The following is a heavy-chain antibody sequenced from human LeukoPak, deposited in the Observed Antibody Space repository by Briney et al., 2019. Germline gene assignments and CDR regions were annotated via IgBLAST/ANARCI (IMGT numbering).Heavy chain of an antibody. CDR1: GGSISSGGYY. D-gene: IGHD3-10*01. J-gene: IGHJ5*02. V-gene: IGHV4-31*03. CDR3: ARTTITRITMVGTIDNWFDP. Sequence: SETLSLTCTVSGGSISSGGYYWSWIRQHPGKGLEWIGYIYYSGSTYYNPSLKSRVTLSVDTSKNQFSLKLSSVTAADTAVYYCARTTITRITMVGTIDNWFDPWGQGTLVTVSS. CDR2: IYYSGST.